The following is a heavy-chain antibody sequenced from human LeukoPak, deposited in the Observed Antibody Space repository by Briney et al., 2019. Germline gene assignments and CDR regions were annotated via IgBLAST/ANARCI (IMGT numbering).Heavy chain of an antibody. J-gene: IGHJ4*02. D-gene: IGHD5-24*01. CDR2: ISGSGGST. CDR3: AKDKAVEMATMFDY. CDR1: GFTFSSYA. V-gene: IGHV3-23*01. Sequence: GGSLRLSCAASGFTFSSYAMSWVRQAPGKGLEWVSAISGSGGSTYYADSVKGRFTISRDNSKNTLYLQMSSLRAGDTAVYYCAKDKAVEMATMFDYWGQGTLVTVSS.